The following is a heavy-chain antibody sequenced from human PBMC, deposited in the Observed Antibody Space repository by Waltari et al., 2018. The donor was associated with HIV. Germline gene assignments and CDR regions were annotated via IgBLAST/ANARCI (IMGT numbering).Heavy chain of an antibody. CDR2: IWNDGLNK. CDR1: GFTFSSSD. V-gene: IGHV3-33*01. D-gene: IGHD1-20*01. J-gene: IGHJ5*02. Sequence: QVQLVESGGGVVQPGRSLRLSCAASGFTFSSSDMHWVRQAPGKGLEWVALIWNDGLNKYYAGSVKGRFTITRDNSQNTLHLQMNSLRAEDTAVYYCARDRSYNMARLGWFDPWGQGTLVTVSS. CDR3: ARDRSYNMARLGWFDP.